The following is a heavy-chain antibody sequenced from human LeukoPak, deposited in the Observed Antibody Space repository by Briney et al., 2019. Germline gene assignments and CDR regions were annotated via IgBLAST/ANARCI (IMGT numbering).Heavy chain of an antibody. CDR1: GYTFTGYY. J-gene: IGHJ5*02. CDR2: INPNSGGT. D-gene: IGHD3-10*01. CDR3: ARHPYGSGRVNWFDP. V-gene: IGHV1-2*04. Sequence: GASVKVSCKASGYTFTGYYMHWVRQAPGQGLEWMGWINPNSGGTNYAQKFQGWVTMTRDTSISTAYMELSRLRSDDTAVYYCARHPYGSGRVNWFDPWGQGTLVTGSS.